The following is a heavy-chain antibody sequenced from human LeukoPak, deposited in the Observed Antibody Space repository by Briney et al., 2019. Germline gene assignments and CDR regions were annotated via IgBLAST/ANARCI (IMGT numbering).Heavy chain of an antibody. CDR2: IYTSGST. CDR1: GGSISSGSYY. V-gene: IGHV4-61*02. D-gene: IGHD3-16*01. J-gene: IGHJ6*03. CDR3: ARVGGGYHYYYMDV. Sequence: SSQTLSLTCTVSGGSISSGSYYWSWIRQPAGKGLEWIGRIYTSGSTNYNPSLKSRVTISVDTSKNQFSLKLSSVTAADTAVYYCARVGGGYHYYYMDVWGKGTTVTVSS.